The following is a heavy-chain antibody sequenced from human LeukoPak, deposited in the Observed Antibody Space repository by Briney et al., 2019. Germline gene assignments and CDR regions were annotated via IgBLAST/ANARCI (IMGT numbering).Heavy chain of an antibody. CDR3: ARDPTGIVGATTDFDY. V-gene: IGHV1-3*01. CDR2: INAGNGNT. Sequence: ASVKVSCKASGYTFTSYAMHWVRQAPGQRLEWMGWINAGNGNTKYSQKFQGRVTITRDTSASTAYMKLSSLRSEDTAVYYCARDPTGIVGATTDFDYWGQGTLVTVSS. J-gene: IGHJ4*02. CDR1: GYTFTSYA. D-gene: IGHD1-26*01.